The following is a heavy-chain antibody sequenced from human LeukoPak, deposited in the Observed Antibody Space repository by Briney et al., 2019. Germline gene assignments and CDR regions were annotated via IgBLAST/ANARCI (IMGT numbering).Heavy chain of an antibody. CDR2: IQQDGSAK. D-gene: IGHD3-22*01. CDR1: GFTFSTSW. J-gene: IGHJ4*02. CDR3: ARFSLYDNSGYYSWLFDF. V-gene: IGHV3-7*01. Sequence: GSLRLSCAASGFTFSTSWMSWVRQAPGKGLEWVANIQQDGSAKYYEESVKGRFTIYRDNAKNSLYLQMNSLRAEDTAVYYCARFSLYDNSGYYSWLFDFWGQGTLVTVSS.